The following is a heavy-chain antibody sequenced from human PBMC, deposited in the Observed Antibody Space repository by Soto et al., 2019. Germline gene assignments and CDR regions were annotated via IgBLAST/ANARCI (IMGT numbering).Heavy chain of an antibody. CDR2: ISYDGSNK. Sequence: PGGSMRLSCAASGFTFSSYGVHWVRQAPGKGLEWVAVISYDGSNKYYADSVKGRFTISRDNSKNTLYLQMNSLRAEDTAVYYCAKEWKYCSSTSCYLQGYYYYMDVSGKGTTVTVSS. D-gene: IGHD2-2*01. CDR1: GFTFSSYG. CDR3: AKEWKYCSSTSCYLQGYYYYMDV. V-gene: IGHV3-30*18. J-gene: IGHJ6*03.